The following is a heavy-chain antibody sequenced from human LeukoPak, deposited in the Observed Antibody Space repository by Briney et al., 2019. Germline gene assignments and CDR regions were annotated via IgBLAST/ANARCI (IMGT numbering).Heavy chain of an antibody. CDR1: GYTFTTYG. CDR3: ARDPGTRVVDP. CDR2: INTYNGNT. V-gene: IGHV1-18*01. D-gene: IGHD2-2*01. Sequence: AWVKVSCKASGYTFTTYGISCVRQAPGQGLEWMGWINTYNGNTNYAQKDQGRVTMTTDTSTRTAYMELRSLRSGDTALYYCARDPGTRVVDPWGQGTLVTVSS. J-gene: IGHJ5*02.